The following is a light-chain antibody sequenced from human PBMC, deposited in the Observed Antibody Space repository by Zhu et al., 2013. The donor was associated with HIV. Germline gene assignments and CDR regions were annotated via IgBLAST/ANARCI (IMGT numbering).Light chain of an antibody. J-gene: IGKJ1*01. CDR3: QQYDNSPWT. CDR2: GAS. CDR1: QSVSSN. V-gene: IGKV3D-15*02. Sequence: EIVMTQSPATLSVSPGERATLSCRASQSVSSNLAWYQQKPGQAPRLLIYGASTRATGIPDRFSGSGSGTDFTLTISRLEPEDFALYYCQQYDNSPWTFGQGTKVEI.